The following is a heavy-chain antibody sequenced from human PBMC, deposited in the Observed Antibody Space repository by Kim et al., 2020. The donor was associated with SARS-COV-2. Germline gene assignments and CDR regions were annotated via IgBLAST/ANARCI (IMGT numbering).Heavy chain of an antibody. Sequence: SQTLSLTCAISGDRVSSNSAAWNWIRQSPSRGLEWLGRTYYRSKWYNDYAVSVKSRITINPDTSKNQFSLQLNSVTPEDTAVYYCAREGVDIVATATQGTVVVTAIPRPFDYWGQGTLVTVSS. CDR2: TYYRSKWYN. CDR1: GDRVSSNSAA. D-gene: IGHD2-21*02. V-gene: IGHV6-1*01. CDR3: AREGVDIVATATQGTVVVTAIPRPFDY. J-gene: IGHJ4*02.